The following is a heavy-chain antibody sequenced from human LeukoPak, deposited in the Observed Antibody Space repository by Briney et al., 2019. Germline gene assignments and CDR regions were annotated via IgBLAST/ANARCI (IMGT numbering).Heavy chain of an antibody. CDR3: ASNVDTAMAFDY. V-gene: IGHV4-38-2*02. Sequence: SETLSLTCTVSGYSISSGYYWGWIRQPPGKGLEWIGSIYHSGSTYYNPSLKSRVTISVDTSKNQFSLKLSSVTAADTAVYYCASNVDTAMAFDYWGQGTLVTVSS. CDR1: GYSISSGYY. CDR2: IYHSGST. D-gene: IGHD5-18*01. J-gene: IGHJ4*02.